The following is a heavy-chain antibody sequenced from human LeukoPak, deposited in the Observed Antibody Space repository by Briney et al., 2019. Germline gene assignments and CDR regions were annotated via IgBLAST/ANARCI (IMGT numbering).Heavy chain of an antibody. CDR2: ISGSGGST. D-gene: IGHD3-3*01. CDR1: GFTFSSYA. Sequence: PGGSLRLSCAASGFTFSSYAMSWVRQAPGKGLEWVSAISGSGGSTYYADSVKGRFTISRDNSKNTLYLQMNSLRAEDTAVYYCAKVEYDFWSGYLDYWGQGTLVTVSS. V-gene: IGHV3-23*01. CDR3: AKVEYDFWSGYLDY. J-gene: IGHJ4*02.